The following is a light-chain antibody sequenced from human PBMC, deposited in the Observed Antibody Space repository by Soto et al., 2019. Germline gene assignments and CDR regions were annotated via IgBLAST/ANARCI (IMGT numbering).Light chain of an antibody. V-gene: IGLV1-40*01. J-gene: IGLJ3*02. CDR1: SSNIGAGYD. CDR2: GNS. Sequence: QSVLTQPPSVSGAPGQRVTISCTGSSSNIGAGYDVHWYQQLPGKAPKLLIYGNSNRPSGDPDRFSGSKSGTSASLAITGLQAEEGADYYCQSYDSSLSGSVFGGGTKLTVL. CDR3: QSYDSSLSGSV.